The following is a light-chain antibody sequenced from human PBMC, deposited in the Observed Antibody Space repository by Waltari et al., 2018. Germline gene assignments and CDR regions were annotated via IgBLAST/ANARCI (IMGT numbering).Light chain of an antibody. CDR2: DDN. CDR1: ALPKKY. Sequence: SYELTQPPSVSVSPGQTARITCSGDALPKKYAFWYQKKSGQAPVLIIYDDNKQPSGSPGRFSDSSSGTMATLTISVAHVEDKVDYYFYLTESTGNHVVFGRGTKLTVL. J-gene: IGLJ2*01. V-gene: IGLV3-10*01. CDR3: YLTESTGNHVV.